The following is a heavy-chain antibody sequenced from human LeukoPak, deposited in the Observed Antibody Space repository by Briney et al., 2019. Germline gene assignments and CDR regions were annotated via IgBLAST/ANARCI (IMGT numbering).Heavy chain of an antibody. D-gene: IGHD6-13*01. CDR3: ASIAAAGTDYYYYMDV. V-gene: IGHV1-18*01. Sequence: AASVKVSSKASGYTFTSYGISWVRQAPGQGLEWMGWISAYNGNTNYAQKLQGRVTMTTDTSTSTAYMELRSLRSDDTAVYYCASIAAAGTDYYYYMDVWGKGTTVTVSS. J-gene: IGHJ6*03. CDR1: GYTFTSYG. CDR2: ISAYNGNT.